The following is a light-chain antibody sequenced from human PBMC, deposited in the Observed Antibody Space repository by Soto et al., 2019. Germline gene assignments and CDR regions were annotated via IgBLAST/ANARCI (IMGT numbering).Light chain of an antibody. CDR3: SSYTSSSTLV. CDR1: SRYVGGYNY. V-gene: IGLV2-14*03. Sequence: QSALTQPASVYGSPGQSLTISCTGTSRYVGGYNYVSWYQQHPGKAPKLMIYDVTNRPSGVSNRFSGSKSGNTASLTISGLQAEDEADYYCSSYTSSSTLVFGGGTKVTVL. J-gene: IGLJ3*02. CDR2: DVT.